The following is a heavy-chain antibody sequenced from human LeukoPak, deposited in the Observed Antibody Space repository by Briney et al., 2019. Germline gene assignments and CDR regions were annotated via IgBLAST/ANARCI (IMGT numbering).Heavy chain of an antibody. CDR3: ARVHPIDVEDTAMVILPDY. V-gene: IGHV1-18*01. D-gene: IGHD5-18*01. Sequence: GASVKVSCKASGYTFTSYGISWVRQAPGQGLEWMGWISAYNGNTNYAQKLQGRVTMTTDTSTSTAYMELRSLRSDDTAVYYCARVHPIDVEDTAMVILPDYWGQGTLVTVSS. CDR1: GYTFTSYG. J-gene: IGHJ4*02. CDR2: ISAYNGNT.